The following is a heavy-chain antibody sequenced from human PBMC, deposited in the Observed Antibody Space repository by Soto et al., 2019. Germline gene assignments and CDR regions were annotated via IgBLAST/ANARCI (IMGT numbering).Heavy chain of an antibody. CDR1: GGSISGYY. Sequence: PSETLSLTCSVSGGSISGYYWSWIRQPPGKGLEWIGYIYYNGYTIYSPSLNSRVTISVDTSKNQFSLKLTSVTAADTAMYYCARGPIVVVTAIPYYFDYWGQGTLVTVS. J-gene: IGHJ4*02. CDR3: ARGPIVVVTAIPYYFDY. V-gene: IGHV4-59*08. D-gene: IGHD2-21*02. CDR2: IYYNGYT.